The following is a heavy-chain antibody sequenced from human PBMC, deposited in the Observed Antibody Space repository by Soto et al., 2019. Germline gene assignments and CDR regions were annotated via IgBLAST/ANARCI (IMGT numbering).Heavy chain of an antibody. V-gene: IGHV3-33*01. D-gene: IGHD5-12*01. Sequence: QVQLVESGGGVVQPGRSLRLSCAASGFTFSSYGMHWVRQAPGKGLEWVAVIWYDGSNKYYADSVKGRFTISRDNSKNTLYLQMNSLRAEDTAVYYCARDVGGCDATYYYYGMDVWGQGTTVTVSS. CDR3: ARDVGGCDATYYYYGMDV. CDR2: IWYDGSNK. CDR1: GFTFSSYG. J-gene: IGHJ6*01.